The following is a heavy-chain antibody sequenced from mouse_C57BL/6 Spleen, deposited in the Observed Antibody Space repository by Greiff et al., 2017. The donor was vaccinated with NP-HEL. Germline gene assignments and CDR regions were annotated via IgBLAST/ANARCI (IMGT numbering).Heavy chain of an antibody. D-gene: IGHD2-4*01. Sequence: EVQLQQSGPELVKPGASVKMSCKASGYTFTDYNMHWVKQSHGKSLEWIGYINPNNGGTSYNQKFKGKATLTVNKSSSTAYMELRSLTSEESAVYYCARFLFYYDYDDYFDYWGQGTTLTVSS. V-gene: IGHV1-22*01. J-gene: IGHJ2*01. CDR1: GYTFTDYN. CDR2: INPNNGGT. CDR3: ARFLFYYDYDDYFDY.